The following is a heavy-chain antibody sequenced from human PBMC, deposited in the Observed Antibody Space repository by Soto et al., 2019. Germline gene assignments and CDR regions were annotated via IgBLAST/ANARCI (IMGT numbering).Heavy chain of an antibody. CDR1: GYTFNRYG. CDR2: INPANGDT. Sequence: ASVKVSCKTSGYTFNRYGIHWVRQAPGQGLEWMGWINPANGDTGFSQKFQDRVTITRDTSASTAYMELSSLKSEDTAVYYCARDSGYGCMDVWGQGTTVTVSS. D-gene: IGHD5-12*01. J-gene: IGHJ6*02. V-gene: IGHV1-3*01. CDR3: ARDSGYGCMDV.